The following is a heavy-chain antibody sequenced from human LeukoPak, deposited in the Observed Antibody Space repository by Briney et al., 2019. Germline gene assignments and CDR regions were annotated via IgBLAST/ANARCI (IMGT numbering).Heavy chain of an antibody. Sequence: SETLSLTCTVSGGSISSSSYYWGWIRQPPGKGLEWIGYIYYSGSTNYNPSLKSRVTISVDTSKNQFSLKLSSVTAADTAVYYCARDLYGSGSYYNDHAFDIWGQGTMVTVSS. V-gene: IGHV4-61*01. CDR3: ARDLYGSGSYYNDHAFDI. CDR1: GGSISSSSYY. J-gene: IGHJ3*02. D-gene: IGHD3-10*01. CDR2: IYYSGST.